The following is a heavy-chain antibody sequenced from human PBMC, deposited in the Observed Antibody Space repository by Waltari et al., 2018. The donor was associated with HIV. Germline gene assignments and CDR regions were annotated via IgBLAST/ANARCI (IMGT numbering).Heavy chain of an antibody. J-gene: IGHJ4*02. CDR2: ILYDGSNK. CDR1: GFSFSSYG. Sequence: QGQLVESGGGVVQPGRSLRLSCAASGFSFSSYGMHWVRQAPGKGLAWVAVILYDGSNKYYADSVKGRFTISRDNSKNTLYLQMDSLRVEDTAIYYCAKDWEVVGPVDYWGQGALVTVSS. CDR3: AKDWEVVGPVDY. D-gene: IGHD2-15*01. V-gene: IGHV3-30*18.